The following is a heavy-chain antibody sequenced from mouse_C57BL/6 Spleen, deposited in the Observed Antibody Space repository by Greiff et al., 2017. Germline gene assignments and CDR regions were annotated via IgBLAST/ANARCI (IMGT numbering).Heavy chain of an antibody. CDR1: GYTFTSYW. CDR3: ARGVTTRAWFAD. V-gene: IGHV1-53*01. D-gene: IGHD2-1*01. CDR2: INPSNGGT. Sequence: QVQLKQPGTELVKPGASVKLSCKASGYTFTSYWMHWVQQRPGQGLEWIGNINPSNGGTNYNETFKSKATLTVDKSSSTAYMQLSSLTSEDSAVYYCARGVTTRAWFADWGQGTLVTVSA. J-gene: IGHJ3*01.